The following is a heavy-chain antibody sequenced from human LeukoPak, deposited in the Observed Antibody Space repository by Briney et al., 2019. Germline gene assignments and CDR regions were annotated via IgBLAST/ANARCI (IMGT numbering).Heavy chain of an antibody. D-gene: IGHD6-19*01. Sequence: SETLSLTCTVSGGSISSGSCYWIWMRQPPGKGLEGMGRIATRGITNYNPSVKSRVTISVETSKNQFSLKLSSVTAADTAVYYCASGYSSGWSQYYYWGQGTLVAVSS. CDR3: ASGYSSGWSQYYY. CDR1: GGSISSGSCY. J-gene: IGHJ4*02. V-gene: IGHV4-61*02. CDR2: IATRGIT.